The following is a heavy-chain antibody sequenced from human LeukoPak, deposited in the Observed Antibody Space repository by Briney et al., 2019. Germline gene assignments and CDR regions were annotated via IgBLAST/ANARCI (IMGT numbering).Heavy chain of an antibody. CDR2: IYSGTSI. CDR3: ARSTYSGSYRYYSNY. CDR1: GFTVSNNY. J-gene: IGHJ4*02. Sequence: GGSLRLSCAASGFTVSNNYMSWVRQAPGKGLEWVSIIYSGTSIYYADSVKGRFTISRDNSKNTLYLQMNSLRTEDTAVYYCARSTYSGSYRYYSNYWGQGTLVTVSS. V-gene: IGHV3-53*01. D-gene: IGHD1-26*01.